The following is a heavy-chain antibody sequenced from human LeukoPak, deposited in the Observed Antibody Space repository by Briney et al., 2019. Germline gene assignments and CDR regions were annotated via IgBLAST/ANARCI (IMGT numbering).Heavy chain of an antibody. CDR2: IKQDGSEK. D-gene: IGHD5-12*01. CDR3: ARETYSGCLDY. CDR1: GFTFSSYW. J-gene: IGHJ4*02. V-gene: IGHV3-7*01. Sequence: GGSLRLSCAASGFTFSSYWVSWVRQAPGKGLEWVANIKQDGSEKYYVDSVKGRFTISRDNAKNSLYLQMNSLRAEDTAVYYCARETYSGCLDYWGQGTLVTASS.